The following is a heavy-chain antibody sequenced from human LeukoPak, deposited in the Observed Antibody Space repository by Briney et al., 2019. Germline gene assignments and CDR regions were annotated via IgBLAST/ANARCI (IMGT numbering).Heavy chain of an antibody. CDR2: TSFDGGNT. CDR3: AKDSSSGSSYYFHGIDV. Sequence: GRSLRLSCADSGFMFRAYGMQWVRQAPGKGLEWLEVTSFDGGNTYYAASVKGRFTISRDNSNNTLDLQMSSLRAEDTAVYYCAKDSSSGSSYYFHGIDVWGPWTTVIVSS. D-gene: IGHD3-10*01. V-gene: IGHV3-30*18. CDR1: GFMFRAYG. J-gene: IGHJ6*02.